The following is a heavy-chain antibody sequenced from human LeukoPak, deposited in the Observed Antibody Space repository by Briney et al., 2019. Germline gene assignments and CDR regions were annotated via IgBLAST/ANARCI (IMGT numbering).Heavy chain of an antibody. CDR1: GFSFSVFW. Sequence: GGSLRLSCAASGFSFSVFWMHWVRQAPGKGPVWVSRIKTGGSITDYADSVKGRFTISRDNAKNSLYLQMNSLGPEDTAVYYCARDPYSGNYGNYYYYYMDVWGKGTTVTISS. J-gene: IGHJ6*03. V-gene: IGHV3-74*01. CDR2: IKTGGSIT. D-gene: IGHD1-26*01. CDR3: ARDPYSGNYGNYYYYYMDV.